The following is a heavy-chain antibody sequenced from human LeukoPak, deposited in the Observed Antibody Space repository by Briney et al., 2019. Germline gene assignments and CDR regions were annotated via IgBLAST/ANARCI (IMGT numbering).Heavy chain of an antibody. D-gene: IGHD3-3*01. J-gene: IGHJ4*02. CDR3: ARVAIFGVEVKGGGDY. Sequence: ASVTVSCPASGYTFTGYCMHWVRQAPGQGLEWMGWINPNSGGTKYAQKFQGRVTMTRDTSISTAYMELSRLRSDDTAVYYCARVAIFGVEVKGGGDYWGQGTLVTVSS. CDR1: GYTFTGYC. CDR2: INPNSGGT. V-gene: IGHV1-2*02.